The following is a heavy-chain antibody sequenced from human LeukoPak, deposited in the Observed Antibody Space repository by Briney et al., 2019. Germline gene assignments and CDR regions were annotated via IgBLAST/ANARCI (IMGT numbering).Heavy chain of an antibody. CDR1: GFTFSSYS. CDR2: ISSSSSYI. Sequence: GGSLRLSCAASGFTFSSYSMNWVRQAPGKGLEWVSSISSSSSYIYYADSVKGRFTISRDNAKNSLYLQMNSLRAEDTAVYYCVRDGALDYGMDVWGQGTTVTVSS. D-gene: IGHD3-16*01. J-gene: IGHJ6*02. V-gene: IGHV3-21*01. CDR3: VRDGALDYGMDV.